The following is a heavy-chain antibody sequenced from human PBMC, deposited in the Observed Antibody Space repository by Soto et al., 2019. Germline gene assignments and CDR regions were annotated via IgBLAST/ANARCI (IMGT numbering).Heavy chain of an antibody. J-gene: IGHJ4*02. D-gene: IGHD3-22*01. CDR1: GYTVSAYD. CDR2: INPKSGGT. V-gene: IGHV1-2*02. CDR3: ARGGTFAYDTSGYSVY. Sequence: ASVKVSCKTSGYTVSAYDMHWVRQAPGQGLEWMGWINPKSGGTLYAQKFQGRVTMTRDTPISTAYMELSRLRSDDTAVYYCARGGTFAYDTSGYSVYWGQGTLVTVSS.